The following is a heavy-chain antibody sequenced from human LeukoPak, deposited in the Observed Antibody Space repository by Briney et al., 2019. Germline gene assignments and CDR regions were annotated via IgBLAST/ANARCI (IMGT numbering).Heavy chain of an antibody. J-gene: IGHJ4*02. CDR2: SNPNSGET. CDR1: GYTFTDYY. Sequence: ASVKVSCKSSGYTFTDYYIHWVRQAPGQGLEWMGGSNPNSGETNSAQKFQGRVTMTGDTYISTAYMELRRVTSDDTAVYYCARDRDYSNTERGFDYWGQGTLVTVSS. CDR3: ARDRDYSNTERGFDY. D-gene: IGHD4-11*01. V-gene: IGHV1-2*02.